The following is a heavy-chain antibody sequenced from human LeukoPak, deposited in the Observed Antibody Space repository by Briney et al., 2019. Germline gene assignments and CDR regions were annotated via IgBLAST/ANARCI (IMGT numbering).Heavy chain of an antibody. CDR1: GYIFTSYG. CDR2: ISAYNGNT. CDR3: ARDRWELLTGAHFDY. Sequence: ASVKVSCKASGYIFTSYGISWVRQAPGQGLEWMGWISAYNGNTNYAQKLQGRVTMTTDTSTSTAYMELRSLRSDDTAVYYCARDRWELLTGAHFDYWGQGTLVTVSS. J-gene: IGHJ4*02. D-gene: IGHD1-26*01. V-gene: IGHV1-18*01.